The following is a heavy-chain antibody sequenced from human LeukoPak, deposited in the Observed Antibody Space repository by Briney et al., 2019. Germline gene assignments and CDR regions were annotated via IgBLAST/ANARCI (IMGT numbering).Heavy chain of an antibody. V-gene: IGHV3-64D*06. J-gene: IGHJ4*02. CDR2: ISSNGGST. D-gene: IGHD5-12*01. CDR3: ASPYSGYDYNFDH. CDR1: GFTFSSYA. Sequence: GGSLRLSCSASGFTFSSYAMHWVRQAPGKGLEYVSSISSNGGSTYYADSVKGRFTISRDNSKNTLFLQMSSLRTEDTAVYYCASPYSGYDYNFDHWGQGTLVTVP.